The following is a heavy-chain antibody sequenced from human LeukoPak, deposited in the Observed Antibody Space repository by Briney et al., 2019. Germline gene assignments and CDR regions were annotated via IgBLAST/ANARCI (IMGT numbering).Heavy chain of an antibody. J-gene: IGHJ4*02. V-gene: IGHV1-69*13. D-gene: IGHD5-12*01. CDR2: IIPIFGTA. Sequence: ASVKVSCKASGGTFSSYAISWVRQAPGQGLEWMGGIIPIFGTANYAQKFQGRVTITADESTSTAYMELSSLRSEDTAVYYCARSGDYSGYDRGDFDYWGQGTLVTVSS. CDR1: GGTFSSYA. CDR3: ARSGDYSGYDRGDFDY.